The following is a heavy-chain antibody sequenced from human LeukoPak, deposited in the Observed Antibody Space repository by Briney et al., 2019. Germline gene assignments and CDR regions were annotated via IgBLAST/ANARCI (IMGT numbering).Heavy chain of an antibody. CDR1: GFTFSSYA. J-gene: IGHJ4*02. Sequence: GGSLRLSCAASGFTFSSYAMSWVRQAPGKGLEWVSAISGRGDSTYYADSVKGRFTISRDNSKNTLYLQMNSLRAEDTAVYYCAKGPLSGSHYDFDYWGQGTLVTVSS. D-gene: IGHD1-26*01. V-gene: IGHV3-23*01. CDR3: AKGPLSGSHYDFDY. CDR2: ISGRGDST.